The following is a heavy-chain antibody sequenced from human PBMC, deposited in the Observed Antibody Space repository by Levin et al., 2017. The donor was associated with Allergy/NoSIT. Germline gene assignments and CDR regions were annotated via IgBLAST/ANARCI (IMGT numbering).Heavy chain of an antibody. J-gene: IGHJ5*02. CDR1: GGSISSYY. V-gene: IGHV4-59*01. CDR2: IYYSGST. D-gene: IGHD4-11*01. Sequence: PSETLSLTCTVSGGSISSYYWSWIRQPPGKGLEWIGYIYYSGSTNYNPSLKSRVTISVDTSKNQFSLKLSSVTAADTAVYYCARDQARDYSQLGWFDPWGQGTLVTVSS. CDR3: ARDQARDYSQLGWFDP.